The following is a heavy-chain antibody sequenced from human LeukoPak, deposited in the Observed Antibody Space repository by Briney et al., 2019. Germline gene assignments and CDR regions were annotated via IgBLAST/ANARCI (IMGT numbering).Heavy chain of an antibody. CDR1: GGSISSYY. CDR2: IYTSGST. J-gene: IGHJ4*02. D-gene: IGHD3-3*01. CDR3: ARETNDFWSGYYGGRYYFDY. Sequence: SETLSLTCTVSGGSISSYYRSWIRQPAGKGLEWIGRIYTSGSTNYNPSLKSRVTMSVDTSKNQFSLKLSSVTAADTAVYYCARETNDFWSGYYGGRYYFDYWGQGTLVTVSS. V-gene: IGHV4-4*07.